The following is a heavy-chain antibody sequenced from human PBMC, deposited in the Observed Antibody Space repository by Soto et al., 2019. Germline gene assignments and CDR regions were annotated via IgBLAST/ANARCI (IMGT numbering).Heavy chain of an antibody. D-gene: IGHD1-1*01. CDR1: GFTVSSNY. V-gene: IGHV3-53*01. J-gene: IGHJ4*02. CDR3: ARASTPGGRYY. CDR2: IYSGGST. Sequence: VGSLRLSCAASGFTVSSNYMSWVRQAPGKGLEWVSVIYSGGSTYYADSVKGRFTISRDNSKNTLYLQMNSLRAEDTAVYYCARASTPGGRYYWGQGTLVTVSS.